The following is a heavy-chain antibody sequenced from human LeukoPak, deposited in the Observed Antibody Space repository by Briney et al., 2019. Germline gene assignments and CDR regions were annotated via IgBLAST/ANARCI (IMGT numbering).Heavy chain of an antibody. CDR3: ARDPVARVYYYDSSSAFDI. D-gene: IGHD3-22*01. Sequence: ASVKVSCKVSGYTLTELSMHWVRQAPGKGLEWMGGFNPEDGETIYAQKFQGRVTMTEDTSTDTAYMELSSLRSEDTAVYYCARDPVARVYYYDSSSAFDIWGQGTMVTVSS. CDR1: GYTLTELS. J-gene: IGHJ3*02. V-gene: IGHV1-24*01. CDR2: FNPEDGET.